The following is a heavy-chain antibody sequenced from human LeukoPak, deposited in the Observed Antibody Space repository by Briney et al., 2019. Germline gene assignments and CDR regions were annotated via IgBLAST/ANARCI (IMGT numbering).Heavy chain of an antibody. CDR3: VREESGGYFDY. D-gene: IGHD2-8*02. V-gene: IGHV1-2*02. CDR2: IYPDSGGT. J-gene: IGHJ4*02. Sequence: GASVKVSCKASGYTFTAYYMHWVRQAPGQGLEWMGWIYPDSGGTNYAQKFRGRVTMTRDTSTSTVYMELSSLRSDDTAIYYCVREESGGYFDYWGQGTLVTVSS. CDR1: GYTFTAYY.